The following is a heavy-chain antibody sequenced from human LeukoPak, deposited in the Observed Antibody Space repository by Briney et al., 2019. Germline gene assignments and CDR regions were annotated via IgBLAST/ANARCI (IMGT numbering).Heavy chain of an antibody. CDR1: GFTFDDYA. J-gene: IGHJ6*03. D-gene: IGHD5-18*01. V-gene: IGHV3-20*04. Sequence: GGSLRLSCAASGFTFDDYAMNWVRQVPGRGLEWVSGINWNGRITEYADSVKDRFTISRQNTKNSLYLYMNNLGGEDTALYFCARGSVQLWLRDAYYYMDVWGKGTTVTVSS. CDR2: INWNGRIT. CDR3: ARGSVQLWLRDAYYYMDV.